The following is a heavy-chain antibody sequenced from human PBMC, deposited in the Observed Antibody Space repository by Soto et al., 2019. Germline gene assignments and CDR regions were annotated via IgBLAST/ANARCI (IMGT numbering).Heavy chain of an antibody. D-gene: IGHD2-21*02. CDR1: GFTFNYYW. CDR3: VRGDKGGFDL. Sequence: EGQLVESEGGLVQRGGSLRLSCAASGFTFNYYWMHWVRQAPGQGLVWVSHIHSDGSTTTYADSVKGRFTISRDNAKNTLYLQMNSLRAEYTAVYYCVRGDKGGFDLWGKGTTVTVSS. CDR2: IHSDGSTT. V-gene: IGHV3-74*01. J-gene: IGHJ3*01.